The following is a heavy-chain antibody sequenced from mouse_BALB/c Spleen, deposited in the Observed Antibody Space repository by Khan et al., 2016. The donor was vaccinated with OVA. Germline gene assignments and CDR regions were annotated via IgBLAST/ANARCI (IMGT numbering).Heavy chain of an antibody. CDR3: ARPSYYYASNYYWFIAV. CDR2: IYPGSGRT. J-gene: IGHJ1*01. V-gene: IGHV1-77*01. Sequence: QVQLKQSGPELVKPGASVKMSCKASGYTFTDYVINWVKQSTGQGLEWIGEIYPGSGRTNYNEKFTGKATLTADKSSTTAYMQLSSLTSENSAVYFCARPSYYYASNYYWFIAVWGAGTTVTVSS. D-gene: IGHD1-1*01. CDR1: GYTFTDYV.